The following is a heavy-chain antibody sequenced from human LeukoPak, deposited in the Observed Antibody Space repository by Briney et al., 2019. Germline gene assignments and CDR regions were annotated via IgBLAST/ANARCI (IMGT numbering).Heavy chain of an antibody. Sequence: SETLSLTCAVYGGSFSGYYWSWIRQPPGKGQEWIGEINHSGSTNYNPSLKSRVTISVDTSKNQFSLKLSSVTAADTAVYYCARVGYCSGGSCENQDDAFDIWGQGTMVTVSS. V-gene: IGHV4-34*01. CDR2: INHSGST. J-gene: IGHJ3*02. CDR3: ARVGYCSGGSCENQDDAFDI. CDR1: GGSFSGYY. D-gene: IGHD2-15*01.